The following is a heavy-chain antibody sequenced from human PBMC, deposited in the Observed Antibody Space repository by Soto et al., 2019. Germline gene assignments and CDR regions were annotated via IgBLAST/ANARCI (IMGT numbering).Heavy chain of an antibody. J-gene: IGHJ4*02. Sequence: PGGSLRLSCAASGFTFSNYAVTWVRQAPGKGLEWVSTISGSGGSTYYADSVKGRFTISRDNSKNTLYLQMNSLRAEDTVVYYCAKDQGSSWYEIDYWGQGILVTVSS. CDR1: GFTFSNYA. CDR2: ISGSGGST. D-gene: IGHD6-13*01. CDR3: AKDQGSSWYEIDY. V-gene: IGHV3-23*01.